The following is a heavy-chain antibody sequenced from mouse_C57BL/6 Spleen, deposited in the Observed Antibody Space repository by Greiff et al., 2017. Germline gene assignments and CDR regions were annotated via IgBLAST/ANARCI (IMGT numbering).Heavy chain of an antibody. D-gene: IGHD1-1*01. CDR2: IDPEDGET. Sequence: LVESGAELVKPGASVKLSCTASGFNIKDYYMHWVKQRTEQGLEWIGRIDPEDGETKYAPKFQGKATITADTSSNTAYLQLSSLTSEDTVVYCCGKYCGSTGFAYWGQGTLVTVSA. CDR1: GFNIKDYY. V-gene: IGHV14-2*01. J-gene: IGHJ3*01. CDR3: GKYCGSTGFAY.